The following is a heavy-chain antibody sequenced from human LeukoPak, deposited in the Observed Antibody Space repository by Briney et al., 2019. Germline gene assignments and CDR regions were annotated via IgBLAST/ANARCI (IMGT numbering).Heavy chain of an antibody. CDR2: ISGSGGST. V-gene: IGHV3-23*01. D-gene: IGHD5-24*01. CDR1: GFTFSSYA. CDR3: AKVGWLQGALYAFDI. J-gene: IGHJ3*02. Sequence: GGSLRLSCAASGFTFSSYAMSWVRLAPGKGLEWVSAISGSGGSTYYADSVKGRFTISRDNSKNTLYLQMNSLRAEDTAVYYCAKVGWLQGALYAFDIWGQGTMVTVSS.